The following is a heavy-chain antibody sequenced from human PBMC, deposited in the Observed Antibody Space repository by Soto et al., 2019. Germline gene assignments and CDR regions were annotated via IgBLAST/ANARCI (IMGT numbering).Heavy chain of an antibody. Sequence: QVQLVQSGAEVKKPGASVKLSCKASGYTFTTFYIHWVRQAPDQGLEWMGIINPSGGSTSYAQKFQGRVTVTRDTSTGTVYMELSNLRSEDTAVYYCASLLDDYWGQGALVTVSS. D-gene: IGHD1-1*01. CDR1: GYTFTTFY. J-gene: IGHJ4*02. CDR2: INPSGGST. CDR3: ASLLDDY. V-gene: IGHV1-46*01.